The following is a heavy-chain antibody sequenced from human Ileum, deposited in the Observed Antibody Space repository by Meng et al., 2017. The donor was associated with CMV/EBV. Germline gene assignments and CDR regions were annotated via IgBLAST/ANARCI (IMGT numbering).Heavy chain of an antibody. J-gene: IGHJ4*02. V-gene: IGHV1-2*06. CDR1: GYTFTGYY. CDR2: INPDTGGT. Sequence: QVQLVQSGADMKKLGASLKVSCKASGYTFTGYYMHWVRQAPGQGLEWMGRINPDTGGTNYAQKFQGRVTMTRDTSISTAYMELSRLTSDDTAVYFCMTVTGNYPYWGQGALVTVYS. CDR3: MTVTGNYPY. D-gene: IGHD1-7*01.